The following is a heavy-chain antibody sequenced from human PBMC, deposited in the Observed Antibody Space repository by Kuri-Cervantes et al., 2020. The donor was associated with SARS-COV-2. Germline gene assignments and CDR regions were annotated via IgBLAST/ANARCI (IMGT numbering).Heavy chain of an antibody. CDR3: QRASYCGGDCYSDAFDI. CDR1: GYSISSGYY. CDR2: IYHSGST. Sequence: GSLRLSCTVSGYSISSGYYWGWIRQPPGKGLEWIGSIYHSGSTDYNPSLKSRVTISVDTSKNQFSLKLSSVTAADTAVYYCQRASYCGGDCYSDAFDIWGQGTMVTVSS. J-gene: IGHJ3*02. D-gene: IGHD2-21*01. V-gene: IGHV4-38-2*02.